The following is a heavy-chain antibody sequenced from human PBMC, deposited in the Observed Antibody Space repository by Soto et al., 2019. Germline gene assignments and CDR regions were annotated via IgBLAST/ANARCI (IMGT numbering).Heavy chain of an antibody. V-gene: IGHV1-8*01. J-gene: IGHJ5*02. CDR3: ARMATYGTLNWFDP. CDR1: GYAFGDYD. Sequence: ASVKVSCKASGYAFGDYDISWVRQAPGQGLEWMGWMNPNSANTGYAQKFQGRVSMTRDMSISTAYMELSRLRPEDTAICYCARMATYGTLNWFDPWGQGALVTVSS. CDR2: MNPNSANT. D-gene: IGHD1-1*01.